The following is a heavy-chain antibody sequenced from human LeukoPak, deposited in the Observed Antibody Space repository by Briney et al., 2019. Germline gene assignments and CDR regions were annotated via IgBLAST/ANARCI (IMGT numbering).Heavy chain of an antibody. D-gene: IGHD3-22*01. Sequence: GASVKVSCKASGFTFTRSAMQWVRQARGQRLEWIGWIVVGSGNTNYAQKFQERVTISRDMSTSTAYMELSSLRSEDTAVYYCAALVDYYDSSGYYEDYWGQGTLVTVSS. CDR3: AALVDYYDSSGYYEDY. J-gene: IGHJ4*02. CDR1: GFTFTRSA. CDR2: IVVGSGNT. V-gene: IGHV1-58*02.